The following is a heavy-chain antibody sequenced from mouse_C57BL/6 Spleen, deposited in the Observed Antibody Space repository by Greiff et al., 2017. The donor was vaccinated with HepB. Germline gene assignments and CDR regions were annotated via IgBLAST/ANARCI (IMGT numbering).Heavy chain of an antibody. Sequence: VKLMESGAELVKPGASVKLSCKASGYTFTEYTIHWVKQRSGQGLEWIGWFYPGSGSIKYNEKFKDKATLTADKSSSTVYMELSRLTSEDSAVYFCARHAEGGYGSPYYFDYWGQGTTLTVAS. V-gene: IGHV1-62-2*01. J-gene: IGHJ2*01. CDR2: FYPGSGSI. CDR3: ARHAEGGYGSPYYFDY. D-gene: IGHD1-1*01. CDR1: GYTFTEYT.